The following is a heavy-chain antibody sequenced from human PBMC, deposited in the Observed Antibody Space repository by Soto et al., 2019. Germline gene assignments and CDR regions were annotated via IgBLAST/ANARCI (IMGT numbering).Heavy chain of an antibody. D-gene: IGHD3-3*01. V-gene: IGHV5-10-1*01. Sequence: PGESLKISCKGSGYSFTSYWISWVRQMPGKGLEWMGRIDPSDSYTYYSPSFQGRVTISADKYISTAYLQWSSLKASDTAIYYCARASYYDFWSGSPPFYYFDYWGQGTLVTVSS. J-gene: IGHJ4*02. CDR1: GYSFTSYW. CDR2: IDPSDSYT. CDR3: ARASYYDFWSGSPPFYYFDY.